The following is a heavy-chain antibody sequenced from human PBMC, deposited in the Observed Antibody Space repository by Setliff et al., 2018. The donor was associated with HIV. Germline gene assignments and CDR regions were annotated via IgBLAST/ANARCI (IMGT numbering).Heavy chain of an antibody. CDR1: PESISSNNYY. Sequence: SETLSLTCTVSPESISSNNYYWAWIRQPPGKGLEWRGCIFYGGTVYHSGRMYFNPSLKSRVIISVDTSERQFSLRMTSTTAADTAVFYCARMSVSAAVYLDSWGQGTLVTVSS. J-gene: IGHJ4*02. CDR2: IFYGGTVYHSGRM. CDR3: ARMSVSAAVYLDS. D-gene: IGHD6-25*01. V-gene: IGHV4-39*07.